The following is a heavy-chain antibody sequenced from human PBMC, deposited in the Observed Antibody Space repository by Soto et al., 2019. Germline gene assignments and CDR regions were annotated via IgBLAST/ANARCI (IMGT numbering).Heavy chain of an antibody. CDR1: GFAFNNYG. J-gene: IGHJ4*02. CDR3: AREDSIIIPAVSDS. Sequence: PGGSLRLSCTVSGFAFNNYGINWVRQAPGKGLEWVSSISKSDYTYYSDSVKGRFAISRDNAKSLVSLQMNTLRVEDTAVYYCAREDSIIIPAVSDSWGQGTLVTVSS. D-gene: IGHD2-2*01. CDR2: ISKSDYT. V-gene: IGHV3-21*01.